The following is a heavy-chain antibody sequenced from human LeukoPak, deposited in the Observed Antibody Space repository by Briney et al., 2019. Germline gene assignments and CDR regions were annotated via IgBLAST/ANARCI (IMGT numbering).Heavy chain of an antibody. CDR3: AKSKSLGLQYFDN. D-gene: IGHD1-7*01. Sequence: PSETLSLTCTVSGGSISGYYWNWILQSPEKGLEWIGYIYYSGTINYNPSLKARVTMSIDTSKNQFSLKVSSVTAADTAVYYCAKSKSLGLQYFDNWGQGTLATVSS. V-gene: IGHV4-59*01. CDR1: GGSISGYY. CDR2: IYYSGTI. J-gene: IGHJ4*02.